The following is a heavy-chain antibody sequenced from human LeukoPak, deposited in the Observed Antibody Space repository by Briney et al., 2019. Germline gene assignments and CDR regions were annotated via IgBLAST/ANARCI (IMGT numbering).Heavy chain of an antibody. Sequence: GGSLRLSCAASGFTFSSYSMNWVRQAPGKGLEWVSYISSSSSTIYYADSVKGRFTISRDNAKNSLYLQVNSLRAEDTAVYYCASSPAAIPNYYYYMDVWGKGTTVTVSS. V-gene: IGHV3-48*04. D-gene: IGHD2-2*02. CDR3: ASSPAAIPNYYYYMDV. CDR2: ISSSSSTI. J-gene: IGHJ6*03. CDR1: GFTFSSYS.